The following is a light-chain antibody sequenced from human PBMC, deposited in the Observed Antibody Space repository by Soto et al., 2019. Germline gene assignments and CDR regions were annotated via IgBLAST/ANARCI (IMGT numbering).Light chain of an antibody. CDR3: QQYGDWPGA. Sequence: PGERATLSCRASQSVGGDVAWYQQKPGQAPRLLIFGASSRATGIPARFSGSGSGTEFSLTISSLQSEDFAVYSCQQYGDWPGAFGGGTKVDIK. V-gene: IGKV3D-15*01. J-gene: IGKJ4*01. CDR2: GAS. CDR1: QSVGGD.